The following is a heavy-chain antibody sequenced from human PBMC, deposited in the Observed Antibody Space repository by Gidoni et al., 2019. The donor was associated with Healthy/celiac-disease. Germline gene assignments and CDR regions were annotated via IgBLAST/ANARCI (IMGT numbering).Heavy chain of an antibody. CDR2: IIPIFGTA. CDR1: GGHFSSYA. J-gene: IGHJ4*02. V-gene: IGHV1-69*01. D-gene: IGHD1-26*01. CDR3: AREEASGSYQVFDY. Sequence: QVQLVQSGAEVKKPGSSVKVSCKASGGHFSSYAISWVRQAPGQGLEWMGGIIPIFGTANYAQKFQGRVTITADESTSTAYMELSSLRSEDTAVYYCAREEASGSYQVFDYWGQGTLVTVSS.